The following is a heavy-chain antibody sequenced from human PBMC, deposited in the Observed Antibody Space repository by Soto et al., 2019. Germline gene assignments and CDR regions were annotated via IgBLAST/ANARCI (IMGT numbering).Heavy chain of an antibody. CDR2: ISSGGSDK. Sequence: GGSLRLSCAASGFTFSSFGMHWVRQAPGKGLEWVAVISSGGSDKYYADSVKGRFTISRDNSRSTLYLQMNSLRAEDTAVYYCAKDADIGAAGYYFDYWGQGTLVTVS. CDR1: GFTFSSFG. D-gene: IGHD6-13*01. V-gene: IGHV3-30*18. CDR3: AKDADIGAAGYYFDY. J-gene: IGHJ4*02.